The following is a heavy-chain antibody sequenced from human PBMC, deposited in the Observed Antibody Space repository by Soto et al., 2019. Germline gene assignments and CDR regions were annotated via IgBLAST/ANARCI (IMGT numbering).Heavy chain of an antibody. CDR2: ISGSGGST. Sequence: EVQLLESGGGLVQPGGSLRLSCAASGFTFSSYAMSWVRQAPGKGLEWVSAISGSGGSTYYADSVKGRFTISRDNSKNSLYLQMNSLRAQDTAVYYCAKDPRQRGWFDHWGQGTLVTVSS. V-gene: IGHV3-23*01. D-gene: IGHD3-16*01. CDR1: GFTFSSYA. CDR3: AKDPRQRGWFDH. J-gene: IGHJ5*02.